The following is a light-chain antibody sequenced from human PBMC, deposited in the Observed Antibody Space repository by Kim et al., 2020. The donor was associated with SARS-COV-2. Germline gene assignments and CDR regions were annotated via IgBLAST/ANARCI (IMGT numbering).Light chain of an antibody. V-gene: IGLV3-10*01. CDR2: EDN. CDR3: YSTDSSGNGV. CDR1: ALPKKY. Sequence: SYELTQPPSVSVSPGQTARITCSGDALPKKYAYWYRQRSGQAPVLVIYEDNKRPSGIPERFSGSSSGTMATLTITRAQVEDEADYYCYSTDSSGNGVFGGGTQLTVL. J-gene: IGLJ2*01.